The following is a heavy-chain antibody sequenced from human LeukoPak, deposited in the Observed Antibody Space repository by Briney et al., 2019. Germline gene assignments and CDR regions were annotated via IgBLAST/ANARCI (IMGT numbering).Heavy chain of an antibody. D-gene: IGHD3-10*01. V-gene: IGHV1-8*03. CDR1: GYTFTSYD. CDR3: ARVPAHTTSRRYYGSGSFDY. J-gene: IGHJ4*02. CDR2: MNPNSGNT. Sequence: ASVKVSCKASGYTFTSYDINWVRQATGQGLEWMGWMNPNSGNTGYAQKFQGRVTITRNTSISTAYMELSSLRSEDTAVYYCARVPAHTTSRRYYGSGSFDYWGQGTLVTVSS.